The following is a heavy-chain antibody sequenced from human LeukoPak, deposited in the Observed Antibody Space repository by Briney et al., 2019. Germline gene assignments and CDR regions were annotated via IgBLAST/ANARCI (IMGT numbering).Heavy chain of an antibody. CDR1: GGSISSYY. CDR2: IYYSGST. CDR3: ASGGYGVVSTEIGWFDP. V-gene: IGHV4-59*01. J-gene: IGHJ5*02. Sequence: SETLSLTCTVSGGSISSYYWSWVRQPPGKGLEWIGYIYYSGSTNYNPSLKSRVTMSLDTSKNQFSLKLSSVTAADTAVYYCASGGYGVVSTEIGWFDPWGQGTLVTVSS. D-gene: IGHD2-2*01.